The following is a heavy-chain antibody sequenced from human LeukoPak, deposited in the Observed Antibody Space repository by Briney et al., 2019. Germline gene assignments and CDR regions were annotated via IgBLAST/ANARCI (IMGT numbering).Heavy chain of an antibody. J-gene: IGHJ6*02. V-gene: IGHV3-7*01. CDR3: GREFLGLGGRGVDV. CDR1: GFTLSTYW. Sequence: GGSLRLSRATSGFTLSTYWVSWVRQAPGKGPEWVANIRHDESEKNYVDSVKGRFTISRDNAKNSLYLQMNSLRAEDTAIYYCGREFLGLGGRGVDVWGQGTTVTVSS. CDR2: IRHDESEK. D-gene: IGHD3-16*01.